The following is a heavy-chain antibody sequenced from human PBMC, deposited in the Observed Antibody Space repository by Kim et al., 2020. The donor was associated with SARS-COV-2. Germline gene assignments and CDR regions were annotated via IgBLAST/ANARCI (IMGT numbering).Heavy chain of an antibody. D-gene: IGHD3-10*01. V-gene: IGHV3-30*18. CDR2: ISYDGSNK. CDR3: AKESGSGSSYGWTYYYYGMDV. J-gene: IGHJ6*02. Sequence: GGSLRLSCAASGFTFSSYGMHWVRQAPGKGLEWGAVISYDGSNKHYADSVKGRFTISRDNSKNTLYLQMNSLRAEDTAVYYCAKESGSGSSYGWTYYYYGMDVWGQGTTVTVSS. CDR1: GFTFSSYG.